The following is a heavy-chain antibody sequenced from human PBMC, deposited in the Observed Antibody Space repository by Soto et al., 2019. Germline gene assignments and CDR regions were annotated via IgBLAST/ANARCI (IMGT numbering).Heavy chain of an antibody. CDR3: SRTPYRKRLIRSYYYYGMDV. J-gene: IGHJ6*02. D-gene: IGHD3-16*01. V-gene: IGHV4-34*01. CDR2: IDDGGST. CDR1: GGSFSGYF. Sequence: SETLSLTCGVHGGSFSGYFWSWIRQPPGRGLEWIGEIDDGGSTKYNPSLKSRVTISLDTSKSQFSLTLDSTTAADTAVYYCSRTPYRKRLIRSYYYYGMDVWGQGTTVTVSS.